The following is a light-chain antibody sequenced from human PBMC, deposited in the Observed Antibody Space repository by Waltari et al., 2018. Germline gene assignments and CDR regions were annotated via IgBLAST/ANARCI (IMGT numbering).Light chain of an antibody. J-gene: IGKJ1*01. CDR1: QSVNSY. CDR2: DAS. V-gene: IGKV3-11*01. CDR3: KYRDSWRRT. Sequence: EVVLTQSPATLSLSPGERATLSCRASQSVNSYLSWYQQKPGQAPRLLVYDASNRATGSPARFSGGGSEADFTLTISGLEPEDLAIYYGKYRDSWRRTFGPGTKVEIK.